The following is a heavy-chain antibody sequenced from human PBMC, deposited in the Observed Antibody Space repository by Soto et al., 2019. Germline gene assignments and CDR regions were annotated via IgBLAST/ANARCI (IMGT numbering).Heavy chain of an antibody. CDR2: IAYSGTT. CDR1: GVSVSSRGFY. D-gene: IGHD1-20*01. CDR3: ARDYITHPNYHVDY. Sequence: QVHLQESGPGLVKPSETLSLLCTVSGVSVSSRGFYWSWIRQSPERGLEWIGYIAYSGTTNYNPYLKSRVTISVDTSNNQFSLRLSSVTAADTAGYFWARDYITHPNYHVDYWGQGTRVTVSS. J-gene: IGHJ4*02. V-gene: IGHV4-61*08.